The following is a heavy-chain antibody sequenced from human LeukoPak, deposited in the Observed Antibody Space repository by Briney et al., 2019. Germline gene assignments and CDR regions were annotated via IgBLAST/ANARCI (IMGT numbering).Heavy chain of an antibody. D-gene: IGHD2-2*01. V-gene: IGHV1-18*04. J-gene: IGHJ4*02. CDR1: GYTFTSYG. CDR2: ISAYNGNT. Sequence: ASVKVSCKASGYTFTSYGISWVRQAPGQGLEWMGLISAYNGNTNYAQKLQGRVTMTTDTSTSTAYMELRSLRSDDTAVYYCARDRRNVVVPAVAFDYWGQGTLVTVSS. CDR3: ARDRRNVVVPAVAFDY.